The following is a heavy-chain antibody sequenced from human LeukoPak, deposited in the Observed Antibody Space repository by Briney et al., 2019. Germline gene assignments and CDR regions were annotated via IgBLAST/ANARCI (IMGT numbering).Heavy chain of an antibody. CDR2: INHSGST. CDR3: AGPGAGDLDY. V-gene: IGHV4-34*01. J-gene: IGHJ4*02. D-gene: IGHD3-10*01. CDR1: GGPFGVYY. Sequence: SETLSLTCAVYGGPFGVYYWSWVRQPPGKGLEWIGEINHSGSTNYNPSLKSRVTISVDTSKNHFSLKLSSVTAADTAVYYCAGPGAGDLDYWGQGTLVTVS.